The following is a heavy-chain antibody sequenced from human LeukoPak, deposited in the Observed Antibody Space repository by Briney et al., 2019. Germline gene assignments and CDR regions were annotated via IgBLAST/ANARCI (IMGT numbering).Heavy chain of an antibody. V-gene: IGHV1-24*01. J-gene: IGHJ4*02. CDR1: GYTLTELS. CDR2: FDPEDGET. D-gene: IGHD3-10*01. CDR3: AAAVLLWFGEPARDY. Sequence: ASVKASCKVSGYTLTELSMHWVRQAPGKGLEWMGGFDPEDGETIYAQKFQGRVTMTEDTSTDTAYMELSSQRSEDTAVYYCAAAVLLWFGEPARDYWGQGTLVTVSS.